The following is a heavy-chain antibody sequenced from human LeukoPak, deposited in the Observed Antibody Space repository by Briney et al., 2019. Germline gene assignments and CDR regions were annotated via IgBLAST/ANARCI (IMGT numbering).Heavy chain of an antibody. J-gene: IGHJ5*02. CDR3: ARAAVPAQYNWFDP. V-gene: IGHV5-51*01. D-gene: IGHD2-2*01. Sequence: GESLKISCKGSGYSFTSYWIGWVRQMPGKGLEWMGIICPGDSDTRYSPSFQGRVTISADKSISTAYLQWSSLKASDTAMYYCARAAVPAQYNWFDPWGQGTLVTVSS. CDR1: GYSFTSYW. CDR2: ICPGDSDT.